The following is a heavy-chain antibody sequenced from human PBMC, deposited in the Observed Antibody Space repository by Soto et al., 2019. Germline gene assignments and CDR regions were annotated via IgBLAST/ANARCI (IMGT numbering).Heavy chain of an antibody. CDR3: ARVSDYGDVGDY. Sequence: QVQLVESGGGVVQPGRSLRLSCAASGFTFSSYGMHWVRQAPGKGLEWVAVIWYDGSNKYYADSVKGRVTISRDNSKNTLYLQMNSMRAEDTAVYYWARVSDYGDVGDYWGQGTLVTVSS. D-gene: IGHD4-17*01. CDR1: GFTFSSYG. V-gene: IGHV3-33*01. J-gene: IGHJ4*02. CDR2: IWYDGSNK.